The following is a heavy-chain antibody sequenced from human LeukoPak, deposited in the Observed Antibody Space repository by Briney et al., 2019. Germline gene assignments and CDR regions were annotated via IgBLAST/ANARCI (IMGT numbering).Heavy chain of an antibody. D-gene: IGHD3-3*01. J-gene: IGHJ1*01. V-gene: IGHV4-34*01. CDR1: GGSFSGYY. CDR3: ARGKRDYDFWSGYYFGRYFQH. Sequence: SETLSLTCAVYGGSFSGYYWSWIRQPPGKGLEWIGEINHSGSTNYNPSLKSRVTISVDTSKNQFSLKLSSVTAADTAVYYCARGKRDYDFWSGYYFGRYFQHWGQGTLVTVSS. CDR2: INHSGST.